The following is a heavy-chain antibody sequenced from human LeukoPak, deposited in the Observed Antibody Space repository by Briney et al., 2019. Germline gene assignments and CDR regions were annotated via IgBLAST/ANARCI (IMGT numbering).Heavy chain of an antibody. V-gene: IGHV1-2*02. D-gene: IGHD4-17*01. CDR1: GYPFTGYY. Sequence: ASVKVSCKASGYPFTGYYIHWVRQAPGQGLEWMGWINPNNGDTDYAQKFQGRVTMTRDTSITTVYMELSRVTSDDTAVYYCARDLLTSYGDYEITIELIGLDVWGQGTSVIVSS. J-gene: IGHJ6*02. CDR3: ARDLLTSYGDYEITIELIGLDV. CDR2: INPNNGDT.